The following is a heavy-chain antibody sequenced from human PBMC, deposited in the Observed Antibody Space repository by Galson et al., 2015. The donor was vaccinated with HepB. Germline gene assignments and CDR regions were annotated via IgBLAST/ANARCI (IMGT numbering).Heavy chain of an antibody. CDR2: ISSNGGST. Sequence: SLRLSCAASGFTFSSYAMHWVRQAPGKGLEYASAISSNGGSTYYADSVKGRFTISRDNSKNTLYLQMSSLRAEDTAVYYCVKDGLERRYGYYYYGMDVWGQGTTVTVSS. D-gene: IGHD1-1*01. CDR1: GFTFSSYA. J-gene: IGHJ6*02. CDR3: VKDGLERRYGYYYYGMDV. V-gene: IGHV3-64D*06.